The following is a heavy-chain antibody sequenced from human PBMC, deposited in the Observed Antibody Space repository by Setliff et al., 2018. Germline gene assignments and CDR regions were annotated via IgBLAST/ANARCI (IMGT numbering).Heavy chain of an antibody. CDR2: IYTSWST. Sequence: KTSETLSLTCTVSGDSISSRTYYWSWIRQPAGKGLEWIGHIYTSWSTIYNPSLKSRLTISLDTSKNQFSLTLSSVTAADTAVYYCARRGYSYGYFDYWGQGPRSPSPQ. V-gene: IGHV4-61*09. J-gene: IGHJ4*02. CDR3: ARRGYSYGYFDY. D-gene: IGHD5-18*01. CDR1: GDSISSRTYY.